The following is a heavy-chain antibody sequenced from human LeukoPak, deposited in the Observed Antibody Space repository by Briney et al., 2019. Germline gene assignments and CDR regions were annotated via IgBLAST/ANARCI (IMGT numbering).Heavy chain of an antibody. Sequence: PGGSLRLSCAASGLSFGFYAMSWVRQAPGKGLEWVSAISGSGGSTYYADSVRGRFTISRDNSKNTLYLQMNSLRAEDTAIYYCAKDRSGSYCGGDCYLPYWGQGTLVTVSS. J-gene: IGHJ4*02. CDR1: GLSFGFYA. CDR2: ISGSGGST. D-gene: IGHD2-21*02. CDR3: AKDRSGSYCGGDCYLPY. V-gene: IGHV3-23*01.